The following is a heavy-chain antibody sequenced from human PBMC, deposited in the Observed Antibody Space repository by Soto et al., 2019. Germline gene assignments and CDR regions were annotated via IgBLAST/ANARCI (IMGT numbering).Heavy chain of an antibody. J-gene: IGHJ6*02. CDR3: ARDRQYYQFWSGCQNEGPCAMDV. D-gene: IGHD3-3*02. CDR1: GGSFSGYY. V-gene: IGHV4-34*02. Sequence: QVQLQQWGAGLLKPSETLSLTCAVYGGSFSGYYWTWIRQAPGKGLEWIGEINHCGGTNYNSSLKSRVTISLDTYKNHFSLSLYSVTAADTDVYYCARDRQYYQFWSGCQNEGPCAMDVWGQGTTVTVSS. CDR2: INHCGGT.